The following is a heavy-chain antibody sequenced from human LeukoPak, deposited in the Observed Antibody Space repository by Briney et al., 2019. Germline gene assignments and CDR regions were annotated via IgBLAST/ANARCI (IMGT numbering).Heavy chain of an antibody. CDR2: IYSGGST. J-gene: IGHJ3*01. D-gene: IGHD5-12*01. CDR1: GFTVSSNY. Sequence: GGSLRLSCAASGFTVSSNYMSWVRQAPGKGLEWVSVIYSGGSTYYADSVKGRFTISRDNAKNSLYLQMNSLRAEDTAVYYCARLAYSGYDRWGQGTMVTVSS. V-gene: IGHV3-53*01. CDR3: ARLAYSGYDR.